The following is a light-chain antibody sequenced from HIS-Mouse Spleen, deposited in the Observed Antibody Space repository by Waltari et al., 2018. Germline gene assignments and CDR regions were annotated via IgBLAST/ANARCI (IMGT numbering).Light chain of an antibody. V-gene: IGLV1-40*01. CDR3: QSYDSSLRV. CDR1: SSNIGAGYD. CDR2: GNS. Sequence: QSVLTQPPSVSGAPGQRVTISCTGSSSNIGAGYDVHWYQQLPGTAPKLLIYGNSNRPSGVPDRFSGSKSGTSASLAITGLQAEDEADYYCQSYDSSLRVFGGG. J-gene: IGLJ3*02.